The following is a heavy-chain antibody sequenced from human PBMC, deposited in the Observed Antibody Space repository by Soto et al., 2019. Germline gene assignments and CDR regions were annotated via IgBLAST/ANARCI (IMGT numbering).Heavy chain of an antibody. Sequence: ASVKVSCKASGGTFSSYAISWLRQAPGQGLEWMGGIIPIFGTANYAQKFQGRVTITADESTSTAYMELSSLRSEDTAVYYCASRGSSSWIRPFYYYYYGMDVWGQGTTVTVSS. V-gene: IGHV1-69*13. CDR3: ASRGSSSWIRPFYYYYYGMDV. CDR2: IIPIFGTA. J-gene: IGHJ6*02. D-gene: IGHD6-13*01. CDR1: GGTFSSYA.